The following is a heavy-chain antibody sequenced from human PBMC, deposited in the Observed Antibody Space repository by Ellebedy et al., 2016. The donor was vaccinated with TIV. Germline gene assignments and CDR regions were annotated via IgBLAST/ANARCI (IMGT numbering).Heavy chain of an antibody. V-gene: IGHV3-23*01. CDR1: GFTFNNYA. J-gene: IGHJ6*02. Sequence: GGSLRLXXAASGFTFNNYAMRWVRQAPGKGLEWVSSIGPTGGDTYYADYVRGRFTISRDGSKNTLYLQMESLRPEDTAIYYCARKSPYDMDVWGQGTTVTVSS. CDR2: IGPTGGDT. CDR3: ARKSPYDMDV.